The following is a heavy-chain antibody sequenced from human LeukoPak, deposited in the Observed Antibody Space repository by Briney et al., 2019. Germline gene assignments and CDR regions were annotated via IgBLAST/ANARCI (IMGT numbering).Heavy chain of an antibody. CDR2: IIGDGSST. Sequence: GGSLRLSCAASGFIFNGHWMHWVRQAPGKRLMWVSHIIGDGSSTNYADSVKGRFTISRDNAKNTLYLQMNSLRAEDTAVYYCTRDVGFCSGGRCFPSGPADYWGQGTLVTVSS. CDR1: GFIFNGHW. J-gene: IGHJ4*02. V-gene: IGHV3-74*01. CDR3: TRDVGFCSGGRCFPSGPADY. D-gene: IGHD2-15*01.